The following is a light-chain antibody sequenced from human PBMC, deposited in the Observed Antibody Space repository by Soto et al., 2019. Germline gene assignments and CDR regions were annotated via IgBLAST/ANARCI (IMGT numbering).Light chain of an antibody. V-gene: IGKV3-20*01. CDR3: QQYGSSPLFT. CDR2: GAS. CDR1: QSVSSSY. J-gene: IGKJ3*01. Sequence: EIVLTQSPGTLSLSPGERATLSCRARQSVSSSYLAWYQQKPGQAPRLLIYGASSRATGIPDRFSGSGSGTDFTLTISRLEPEVFAESDYQQYGSSPLFTCGPGTKVDIK.